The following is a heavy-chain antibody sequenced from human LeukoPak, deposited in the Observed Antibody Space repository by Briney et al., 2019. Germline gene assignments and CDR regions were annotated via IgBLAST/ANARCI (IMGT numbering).Heavy chain of an antibody. D-gene: IGHD1-1*01. J-gene: IGHJ3*02. CDR3: ARALPGTRNAFDI. CDR1: GFTFSSNW. Sequence: GGSLRLSCAASGFTFSSNWMHWVRQAPGKGLVWVSRINEDGSTTNYADSVRGRFTISRDDANNTLHLQMSSLRAEDTAVYYCARALPGTRNAFDIWGPGTMVTVSS. V-gene: IGHV3-74*01. CDR2: INEDGSTT.